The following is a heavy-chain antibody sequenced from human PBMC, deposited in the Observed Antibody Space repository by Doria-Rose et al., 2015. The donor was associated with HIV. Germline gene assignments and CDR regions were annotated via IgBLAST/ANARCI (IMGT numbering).Heavy chain of an antibody. V-gene: IGHV2-26*01. CDR1: GVSLSSPGMG. CDR2: IFSDDER. D-gene: IGHD6-13*01. J-gene: IGHJ4*02. CDR3: ARIKSSRWYHKYYFDF. Sequence: PVLVKPTETLTLTCTVSGVSLSSPGMGVSWIRQPPGKALEWLANIFSDDERSYKTSLKSRLTISRGTSKSRVVLTMTDMDPVDTATYYCARIKSSRWYHKYYFDFWGQGTLVIVSA.